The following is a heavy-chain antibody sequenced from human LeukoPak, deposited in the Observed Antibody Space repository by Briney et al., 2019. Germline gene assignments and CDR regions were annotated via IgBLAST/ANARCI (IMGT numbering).Heavy chain of an antibody. CDR3: EKAWSGGGSIGYLGDY. D-gene: IGHD3-3*01. Sequence: GGSLRLSCAASGFTFNNYVLSWVRQAPGKGLEWVSTITVSGGNTYYADSVKGRFTISRDNSKNTLYLQMKSLRAEDKDVYYCEKAWSGGGSIGYLGDYWGQGTLVTVSS. CDR2: ITVSGGNT. V-gene: IGHV3-23*01. CDR1: GFTFNNYV. J-gene: IGHJ4*02.